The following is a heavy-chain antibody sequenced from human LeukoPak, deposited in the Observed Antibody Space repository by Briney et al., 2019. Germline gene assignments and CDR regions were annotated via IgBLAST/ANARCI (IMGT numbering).Heavy chain of an antibody. Sequence: SETLSLTCTVSGGSISSGSYYWSWIRQPAGKGLEWIGRIYTSGRTNYNPSLKSRVTMSVDTSKNQFSQKLSSVTAADTAVYYCARDRGTWNDDGFDYWGQGTLVTVSS. CDR2: IYTSGRT. CDR3: ARDRGTWNDDGFDY. CDR1: GGSISSGSYY. J-gene: IGHJ4*02. D-gene: IGHD1-1*01. V-gene: IGHV4-61*02.